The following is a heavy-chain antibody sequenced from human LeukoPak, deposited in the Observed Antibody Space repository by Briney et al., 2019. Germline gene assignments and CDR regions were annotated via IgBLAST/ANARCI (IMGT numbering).Heavy chain of an antibody. CDR1: GYTFSNYY. V-gene: IGHV1-46*01. CDR2: IKPTGGST. D-gene: IGHD3-10*01. CDR3: ARDGAVSGTSDWYLDL. J-gene: IGHJ2*01. Sequence: ASVKVSCKASGYTFSNYYMHWVRQAPGQGLEWMGMIKPTGGSTSYAQRFQGRVTMTRDTSTSTVYMELSSLTSEDTAVYYCARDGAVSGTSDWYLDLWGHGTLVTVSS.